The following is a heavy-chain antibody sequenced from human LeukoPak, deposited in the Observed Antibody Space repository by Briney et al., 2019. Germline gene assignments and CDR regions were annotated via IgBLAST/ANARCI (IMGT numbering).Heavy chain of an antibody. CDR2: IYYSGST. D-gene: IGHD3-9*01. CDR1: GGSISSYY. CDR3: ARAYYDILTGSPFAY. J-gene: IGHJ4*02. Sequence: KPSETLSLTCTVSGGSISSYYWSWIRQPPGKGLEWIGSIYYSGSTYYNPSLKSRVTISVDTSKNQFSLKLSSVTAADTAVYYCARAYYDILTGSPFAYWGQGTLVAVSS. V-gene: IGHV4-59*12.